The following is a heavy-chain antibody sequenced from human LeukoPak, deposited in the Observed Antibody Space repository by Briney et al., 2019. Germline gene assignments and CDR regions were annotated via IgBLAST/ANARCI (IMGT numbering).Heavy chain of an antibody. CDR3: ARVGPDFWSGYYMEYYFDY. CDR2: INPSGGST. J-gene: IGHJ4*02. D-gene: IGHD3-3*01. CDR1: GYTFTSYY. Sequence: GASVKVSCKASGYTFTSYYMHWVRQAPGQGLEWMGIINPSGGSTSYAQKFQGRVTMTRNTSISTAYMELSSLRSEDTAVYYCARVGPDFWSGYYMEYYFDYWGQGTLVTVSS. V-gene: IGHV1-46*01.